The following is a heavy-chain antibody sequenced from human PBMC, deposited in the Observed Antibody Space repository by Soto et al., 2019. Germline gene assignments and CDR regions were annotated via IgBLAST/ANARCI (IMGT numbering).Heavy chain of an antibody. Sequence: SETLSLTCTVSGGSISSYYWSWIRQPPGKGLEWIGYIYYSGSTGSTNYNPSLKSRLTISIDTSKNQFSLKLTSVTVADTAVYFCARDGRLMLRGFSFYNGMDVWGQGTTVTVSS. J-gene: IGHJ6*02. D-gene: IGHD3-10*01. CDR1: GGSISSYY. CDR3: ARDGRLMLRGFSFYNGMDV. CDR2: IYYSGSTGST. V-gene: IGHV4-59*01.